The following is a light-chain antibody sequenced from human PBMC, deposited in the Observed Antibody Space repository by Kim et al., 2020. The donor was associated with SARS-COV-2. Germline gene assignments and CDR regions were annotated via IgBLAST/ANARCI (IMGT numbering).Light chain of an antibody. CDR2: YAS. J-gene: IGKJ5*01. CDR3: QQRHEWPST. CDR1: QVVDSY. Sequence: LPPWEEPTLPCGASQVVDSYLSWSQQKPGQAPRLIIYYASNRAIGIPAMFRGSGSGTDFSLTVSGLEPEDFAFYYCQQRHEWPSTFGQGTRLEIK. V-gene: IGKV3-11*01.